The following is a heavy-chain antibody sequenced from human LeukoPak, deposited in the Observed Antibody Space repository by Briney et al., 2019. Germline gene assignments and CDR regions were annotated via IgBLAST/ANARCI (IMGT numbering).Heavy chain of an antibody. Sequence: PGGSLRLSCAASGFTFDDYAMHWVRQAPGKGLEWVSGISWNSGSIGYADSVKGRFTISRDNAKNSLYLQMNSLRAEDMALYYCVLARGYYYCMDVWGKGTTVTVSS. V-gene: IGHV3-9*03. CDR1: GFTFDDYA. J-gene: IGHJ6*03. D-gene: IGHD3-16*01. CDR2: ISWNSGSI. CDR3: VLARGYYYCMDV.